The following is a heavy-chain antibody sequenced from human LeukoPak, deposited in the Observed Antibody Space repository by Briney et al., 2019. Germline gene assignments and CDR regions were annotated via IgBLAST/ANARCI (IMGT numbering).Heavy chain of an antibody. D-gene: IGHD6-19*01. J-gene: IGHJ4*02. CDR2: ISAYNGNT. CDR3: ARMSSGWTLLDY. CDR1: GYTFTSYG. Sequence: ASVKVSCKASGYTFTSYGISWVRQAPGQGLEWMGWISAYNGNTNYAQKLQGRVTMTTDTSTSTAYMELRSLRSDDTAVYCCARMSSGWTLLDYWGQGTLVTVSS. V-gene: IGHV1-18*04.